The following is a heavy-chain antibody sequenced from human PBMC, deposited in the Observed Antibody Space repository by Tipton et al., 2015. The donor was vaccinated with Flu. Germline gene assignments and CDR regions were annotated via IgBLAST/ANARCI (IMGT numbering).Heavy chain of an antibody. CDR3: AGSMITFGGVIVTPFDP. V-gene: IGHV4-38-2*01. D-gene: IGHD3-16*02. Sequence: LRLSCAVSGYSISSGYYWGWIRQPPGKGLEWIGSIYHSGSTYYNPSLKSRVTISVDTSKNQFSLKLGSVTAADTAVYYYAGSMITFGGVIVTPFDPWGQGTLVTVSS. CDR1: GYSISSGYY. CDR2: IYHSGST. J-gene: IGHJ5*02.